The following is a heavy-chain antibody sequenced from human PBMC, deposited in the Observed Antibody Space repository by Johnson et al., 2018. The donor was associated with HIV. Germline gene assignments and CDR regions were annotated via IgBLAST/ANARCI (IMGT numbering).Heavy chain of an antibody. Sequence: VQLVESGGGLVQPGGSLRLSCAASGFTFSSFAMSWVRQAPGKGLEWVSGISSIGGSTYYAAPVKGRFTISRDDSKNTLYLQMNSLKTEDTAMYYCTTDIATHVVVVTAISDAFDFWGQGTMVTVSS. CDR1: GFTFSSFA. D-gene: IGHD2-21*02. J-gene: IGHJ3*01. V-gene: IGHV3-23*04. CDR2: ISSIGGST. CDR3: TTDIATHVVVVTAISDAFDF.